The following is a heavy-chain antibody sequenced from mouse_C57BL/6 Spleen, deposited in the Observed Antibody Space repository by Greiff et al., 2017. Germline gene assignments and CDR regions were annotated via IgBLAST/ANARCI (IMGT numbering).Heavy chain of an antibody. Sequence: DVQLVESGPGLVKPSQSLSLTCSVTGYSITSGYYWNWIRQFPGNKLEWMGYISYDGSNNYNPSLKNRISITRDTSKNQFFLKLNSVTTEDTATYYCARDRGLLLRFFDYWGQGTTLTVSS. CDR2: ISYDGSN. D-gene: IGHD1-1*01. CDR3: ARDRGLLLRFFDY. CDR1: GYSITSGYY. V-gene: IGHV3-6*01. J-gene: IGHJ2*01.